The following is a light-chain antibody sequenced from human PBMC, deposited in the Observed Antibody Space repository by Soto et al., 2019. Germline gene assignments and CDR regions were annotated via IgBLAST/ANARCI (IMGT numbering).Light chain of an antibody. CDR2: AAS. CDR1: QDINNA. CDR3: QQDYSYPPT. Sequence: AIHLTQSPSSLPASVGDRVTITCRASQDINNALGWYQQQPGKAPKLLIYAASSLQSGVPSRFSGSGSGTDCTLTIDCLQPEDFATYYCQQDYSYPPTFSAGTKVDIK. J-gene: IGKJ4*02. V-gene: IGKV1-6*01.